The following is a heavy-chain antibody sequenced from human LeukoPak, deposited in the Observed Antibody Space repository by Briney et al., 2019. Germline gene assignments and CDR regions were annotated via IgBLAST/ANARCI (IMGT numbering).Heavy chain of an antibody. V-gene: IGHV4-34*01. D-gene: IGHD2-15*01. Sequence: PSETLPLTCAVYGGSFSGYYWSWIRQPPGKGLEWIGEINHSGSTNYNPSLKSRVTISVDTSKNQFSLKLSSVTAADTAVYYCARERYCSGGSCYSKNWFDPWGQGTLVTVSS. CDR2: INHSGST. CDR1: GGSFSGYY. CDR3: ARERYCSGGSCYSKNWFDP. J-gene: IGHJ5*02.